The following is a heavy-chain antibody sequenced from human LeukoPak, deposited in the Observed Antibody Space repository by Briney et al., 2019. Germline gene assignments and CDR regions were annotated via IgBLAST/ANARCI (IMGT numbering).Heavy chain of an antibody. Sequence: GGSLRLSCAASGLTFSSYEMNWVRQAPGKGLEWVSYISSSGSTIYYADSVKGRFTISRDNAKNSLYLQMNSLRAEDTAVYYCARVRGSRYFATHYYGMDVWGQGTTVTVSS. CDR2: ISSSGSTI. CDR3: ARVRGSRYFATHYYGMDV. V-gene: IGHV3-48*03. D-gene: IGHD3-9*01. J-gene: IGHJ6*02. CDR1: GLTFSSYE.